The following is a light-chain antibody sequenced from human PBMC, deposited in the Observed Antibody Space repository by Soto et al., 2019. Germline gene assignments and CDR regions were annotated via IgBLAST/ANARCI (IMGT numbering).Light chain of an antibody. J-gene: IGKJ1*01. CDR2: GAS. V-gene: IGKV3-20*01. Sequence: EIVLTQSPGTLSLSPGERATLSCRASQSVSSSYLAWYQQKPGQAPRLLIYGASSRATGIPDRFSGSGSGTDFTLTISRLEPEDFAVYYCPQYGSSRTFRQGAKVEIK. CDR1: QSVSSSY. CDR3: PQYGSSRT.